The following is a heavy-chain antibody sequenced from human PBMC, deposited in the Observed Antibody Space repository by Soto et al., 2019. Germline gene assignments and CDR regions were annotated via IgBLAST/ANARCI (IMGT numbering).Heavy chain of an antibody. J-gene: IGHJ4*02. CDR2: FDPEDGET. V-gene: IGHV1-24*01. CDR3: ATVEYCTNGVCYFFDY. Sequence: QVPLVQSGAEVKKPGASVKVSCKVSGYTLTELSMHWVRQAPGKGLEWMGGFDPEDGETIYAQKFQGRVTMTEDTSTDTAYMELSSLRSEDTAVYYCATVEYCTNGVCYFFDYWGQGTLVTVSS. CDR1: GYTLTELS. D-gene: IGHD2-8*01.